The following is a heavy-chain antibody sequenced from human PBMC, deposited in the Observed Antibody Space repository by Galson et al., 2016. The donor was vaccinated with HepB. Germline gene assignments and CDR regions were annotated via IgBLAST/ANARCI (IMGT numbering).Heavy chain of an antibody. J-gene: IGHJ6*02. D-gene: IGHD3-3*01. CDR1: GFTFGDYA. Sequence: SLRLSCAASGFTFGDYAMNWFRQAPGKGLEWVGFIRSKAYGGTAEYAASVKGRFTISRDDSKSIAYLQMNSLKTDDTAVYYCTRALGLLYDFWSGYFPYGMDVWGQGTTVTVSS. CDR2: IRSKAYGGTA. CDR3: TRALGLLYDFWSGYFPYGMDV. V-gene: IGHV3-49*03.